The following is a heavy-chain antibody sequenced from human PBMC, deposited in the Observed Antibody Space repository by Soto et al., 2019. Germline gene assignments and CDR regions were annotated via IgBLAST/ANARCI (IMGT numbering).Heavy chain of an antibody. J-gene: IGHJ5*02. CDR2: IYWDDVK. V-gene: IGHV2-5*02. Sequence: QITLNESGPTLVTPTQTLTLTCTFSGFSLTATAVGVGWFRQSPGKALEWLAIIYWDDVKHYRPSLETRLTIPKTTSKNQVVLTMTDMQPSDTATYYCAHRGDYSSRSYLSWLDPWGQGILVTVSS. CDR1: GFSLTATAVG. D-gene: IGHD3-10*01. CDR3: AHRGDYSSRSYLSWLDP.